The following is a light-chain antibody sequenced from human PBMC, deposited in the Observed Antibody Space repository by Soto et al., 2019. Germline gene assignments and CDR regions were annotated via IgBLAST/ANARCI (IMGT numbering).Light chain of an antibody. CDR3: RSYTSSSTLYV. Sequence: QSVLTQPASVSGSPGQSITISCTGTSSDVGGYNYVSWYQQHPGKAPKLMIYDVSNRPAGVSHRFSGSKSGNTASLTISGRQAEDEADDYCRSYTSSSTLYVFGTGTKLTVL. CDR2: DVS. V-gene: IGLV2-14*01. J-gene: IGLJ1*01. CDR1: SSDVGGYNY.